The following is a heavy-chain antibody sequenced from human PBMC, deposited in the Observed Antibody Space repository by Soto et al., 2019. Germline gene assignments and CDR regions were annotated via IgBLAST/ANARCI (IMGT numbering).Heavy chain of an antibody. CDR3: ARRRAPNGFDP. J-gene: IGHJ5*02. Sequence: EVQLVESGGGLVQPGGSLRLSCAASGFTFGNYWMSWVRQAPGKGLEWVANIKQDGSEKYYVDSVKGRFTISRDNAKNSLYLQMSSLRAEDTAVYYWARRRAPNGFDPWGQGTLVTVSS. CDR1: GFTFGNYW. CDR2: IKQDGSEK. V-gene: IGHV3-7*01.